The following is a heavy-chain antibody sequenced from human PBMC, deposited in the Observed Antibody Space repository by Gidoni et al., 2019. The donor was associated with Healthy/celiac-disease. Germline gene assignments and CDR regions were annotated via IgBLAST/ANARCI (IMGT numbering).Heavy chain of an antibody. D-gene: IGHD3-10*01. CDR3: ARTYYYGSGSHPVENWFDP. CDR1: GYSFTSYW. V-gene: IGHV5-51*01. Sequence: EVQLVQSGAEVKKPGESLKISCKGSGYSFTSYWIGWVRQMPGKGLEWMGIIYPGDSDTRYSPSFQGQVTISADKSISTAYLQWSSLKASDTAMYYCARTYYYGSGSHPVENWFDPWGQGTLVTVSS. J-gene: IGHJ5*02. CDR2: IYPGDSDT.